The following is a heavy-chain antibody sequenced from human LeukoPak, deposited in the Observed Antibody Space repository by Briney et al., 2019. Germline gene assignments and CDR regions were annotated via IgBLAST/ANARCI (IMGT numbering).Heavy chain of an antibody. CDR1: GYTFTGYY. D-gene: IGHD1-26*01. CDR3: ARSQGGLNDAFDI. V-gene: IGHV1-2*02. Sequence: SSVNVSCKASGYTFTGYYMHWVRQARGQGLDWVGWINPNSGDTNYAQKFQGRLAMTRDTSISTAYMELSRMRSDDTAVYYCARSQGGLNDAFDIWGQGTLVTVSS. CDR2: INPNSGDT. J-gene: IGHJ3*02.